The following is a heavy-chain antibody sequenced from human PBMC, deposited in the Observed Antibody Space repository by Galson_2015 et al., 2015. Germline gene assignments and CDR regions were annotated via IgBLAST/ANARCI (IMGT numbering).Heavy chain of an antibody. J-gene: IGHJ5*02. V-gene: IGHV3-74*01. CDR3: AISCTSATCYQGAGS. CDR1: GFTFSSYW. Sequence: SLRLSCAASGFTFSSYWMSWVRQVPGRGLVWVSCINNDGRNTAYADSVKGRFTTSRDNAKNTLYLQMNSLRVEDTAVYYCAISCTSATCYQGAGSWGQGTLVTVSS. CDR2: INNDGRNT. D-gene: IGHD2-2*01.